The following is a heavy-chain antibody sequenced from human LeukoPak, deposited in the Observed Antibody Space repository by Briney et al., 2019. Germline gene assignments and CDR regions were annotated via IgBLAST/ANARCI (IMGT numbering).Heavy chain of an antibody. CDR2: ISYDGNNK. J-gene: IGHJ4*02. V-gene: IGHV3-30-3*01. D-gene: IGHD6-19*01. CDR1: GFSFNSYS. CDR3: ARVYTSGWSLPLNY. Sequence: GSSLRLSCAASGFSFNSYSMHWVRQAPGKGLEWVAVISYDGNNKYYAESVKGRFTISRDNSKNTLYLQMNGLRGEDTAVYHCARVYTSGWSLPLNYWGQGTLVTVSS.